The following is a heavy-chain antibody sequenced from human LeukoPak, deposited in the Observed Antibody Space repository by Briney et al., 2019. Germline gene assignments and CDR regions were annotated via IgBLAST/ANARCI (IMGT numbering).Heavy chain of an antibody. J-gene: IGHJ4*02. V-gene: IGHV1-69*01. CDR1: GGTFSSYA. CDR3: AREGFGRNWNYVDY. D-gene: IGHD1-1*01. Sequence: SVKVSCKASGGTFSSYAISWVRQAPGQGLEWMGGIIPIFGTANYAQKFQGRVTITADESTSTAYMELSSLRSEDTAVYYCAREGFGRNWNYVDYWGQGTLVTVSS. CDR2: IIPIFGTA.